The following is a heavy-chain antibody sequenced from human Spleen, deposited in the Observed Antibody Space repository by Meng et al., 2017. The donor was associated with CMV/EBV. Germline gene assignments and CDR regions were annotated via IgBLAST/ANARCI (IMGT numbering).Heavy chain of an antibody. CDR3: TRRTLPACGGDWDY. Sequence: GGSLRLSCAASGFTFSGSAMHWVRQASGKGLEWVGRIRSKDNNYATAYGASVKGRFTISRDDSKDTTYLQMNSLKTEDTAVYYCTRRTLPACGGDWDYWGQGTLVTVSS. CDR2: IRSKDNNYAT. CDR1: GFTFSGSA. V-gene: IGHV3-73*01. J-gene: IGHJ4*02. D-gene: IGHD2-21*01.